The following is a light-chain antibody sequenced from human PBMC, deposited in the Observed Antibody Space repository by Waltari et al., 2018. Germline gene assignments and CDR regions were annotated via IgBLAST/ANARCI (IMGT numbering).Light chain of an antibody. CDR3: NSYTRSKTWV. V-gene: IGLV2-14*01. Sequence: QSALTQPASVSGSPGQSITISCTGTSRDIGNYNYFSWYQQFPGKVPKLMIYDVDKRPSGVSNRFSGSKSGNTASLTISGLQAEDEAHYYCNSYTRSKTWVFGGGTDLTVL. CDR2: DVD. J-gene: IGLJ3*02. CDR1: SRDIGNYNY.